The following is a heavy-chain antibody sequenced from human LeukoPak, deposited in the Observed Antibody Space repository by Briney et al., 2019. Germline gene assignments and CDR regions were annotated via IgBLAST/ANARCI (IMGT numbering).Heavy chain of an antibody. Sequence: PGGSLRLSCAASGFTFSSYAMSWVRQAPGKGLEWVSAISGSGGSTYYADSVKGRFTISRGNSKNTLYLQMNSLRAEDTAVYYCAKAPRDTDYLWSGAPLDSGGQAPLATVSS. CDR3: AKAPRDTDYLWSGAPLDS. J-gene: IGHJ4*02. V-gene: IGHV3-23*01. D-gene: IGHD3-10*02. CDR2: ISGSGGST. CDR1: GFTFSSYA.